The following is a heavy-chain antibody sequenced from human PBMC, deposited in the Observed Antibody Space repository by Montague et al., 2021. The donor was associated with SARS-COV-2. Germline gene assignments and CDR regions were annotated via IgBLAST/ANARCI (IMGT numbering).Heavy chain of an antibody. CDR3: ARREYSYGWGD. D-gene: IGHD5-18*01. CDR1: GGPISGSSDY. V-gene: IGHV4-39*01. CDR2: VYYSGNT. Sequence: SDTLSLTRTVTGGPISGSSDYWGWIRQSPGKGLEWIASVYYSGNTYYSPSLKSRLTISVGTSKNQFSLKLNSVTAADTALYYCARREYSYGWGDWGQGTLVTVSS. J-gene: IGHJ4*02.